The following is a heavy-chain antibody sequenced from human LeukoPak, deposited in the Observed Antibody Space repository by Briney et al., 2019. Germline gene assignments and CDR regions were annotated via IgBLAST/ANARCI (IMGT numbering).Heavy chain of an antibody. CDR3: ARGGGIAARWSDP. V-gene: IGHV4-34*01. D-gene: IGHD6-6*01. CDR2: INHSGST. J-gene: IGHJ5*02. Sequence: SETLSLTCAVYGGSFSGYYWSWIRQPPGKGLEWIGEINHSGSTNYNPSLKSRVTISVDTSKNQFSLKLSSVTAADTAVYYCARGGGIAARWSDPWGQGTLVTVSS. CDR1: GGSFSGYY.